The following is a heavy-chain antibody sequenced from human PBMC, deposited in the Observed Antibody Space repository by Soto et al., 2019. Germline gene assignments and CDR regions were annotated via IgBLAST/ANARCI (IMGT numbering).Heavy chain of an antibody. V-gene: IGHV4-59*01. CDR2: TSHTGTT. CDR1: GVSISSDY. Sequence: SETLSLTCTVSGVSISSDYWTWIRQSPGKGLEWIAYTSHTGTTDYNPSLKSRVTISLDTSKNQFSLKLSSVTAADTAVYYFSRGPPCMDAFAIRGQGTSVTVSS. J-gene: IGHJ3*02. CDR3: SRGPPCMDAFAI.